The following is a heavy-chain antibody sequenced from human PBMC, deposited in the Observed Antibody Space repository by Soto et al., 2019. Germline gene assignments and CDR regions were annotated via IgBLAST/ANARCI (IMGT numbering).Heavy chain of an antibody. CDR2: IDPSDSYT. D-gene: IGHD3-10*01. CDR3: AGPLRGSGAFDI. V-gene: IGHV5-10-1*01. Sequence: PGESLKISCKGSGYSFTSYWISWVRQMPGKGLEWMGRIDPSDSYTNYSPSFQGHVTISADESISTAYLQWSSLKASDTAMYYCAGPLRGSGAFDIWGQGTMVTVSS. CDR1: GYSFTSYW. J-gene: IGHJ3*02.